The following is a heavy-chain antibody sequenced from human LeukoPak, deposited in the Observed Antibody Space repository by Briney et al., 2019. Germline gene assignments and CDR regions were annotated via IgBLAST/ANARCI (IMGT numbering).Heavy chain of an antibody. Sequence: GGSLRLSCAASGFTFSSYAMRWVRQAPGKGLEWVAVISYDGSNKYYADSVKGRFTISRDNSKNTLYLQMNSLRAEDTAVYYCARDLYSSGWYYYYGMDVWGQGTTVTVSS. J-gene: IGHJ6*02. V-gene: IGHV3-30-3*01. CDR2: ISYDGSNK. CDR1: GFTFSSYA. CDR3: ARDLYSSGWYYYYGMDV. D-gene: IGHD6-19*01.